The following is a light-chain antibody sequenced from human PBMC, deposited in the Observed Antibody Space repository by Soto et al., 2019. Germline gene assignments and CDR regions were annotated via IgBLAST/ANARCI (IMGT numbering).Light chain of an antibody. V-gene: IGKV1-5*01. CDR1: QNMDRW. CDR2: DAT. Sequence: DFQMTQSPCALSAPVGDTVTITCRACQNMDRWTAWCQQKPGKAPKFLMYDATTLLSGFPSRFSGSLSWAEFTLTIRTLQPDDFATYYCQQYKSYTSITFGLGTRLE. CDR3: QQYKSYTSIT. J-gene: IGKJ5*01.